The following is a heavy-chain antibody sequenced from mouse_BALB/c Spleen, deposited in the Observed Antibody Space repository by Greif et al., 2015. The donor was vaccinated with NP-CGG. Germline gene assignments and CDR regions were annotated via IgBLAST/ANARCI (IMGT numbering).Heavy chain of an antibody. J-gene: IGHJ2*01. Sequence: LQESGAELVRPGSSVKISCKASGYAFSSYWMNWVKQGPGRGLEWIGQIYPGDGDTNYNGKFKGKATLTADKSSSTAYMQLSSLTSEDSAVYFCARGGYDYVFDYWGQGTTLTVSS. CDR2: IYPGDGDT. CDR3: ARGGYDYVFDY. D-gene: IGHD2-4*01. CDR1: GYAFSSYW. V-gene: IGHV1-80*01.